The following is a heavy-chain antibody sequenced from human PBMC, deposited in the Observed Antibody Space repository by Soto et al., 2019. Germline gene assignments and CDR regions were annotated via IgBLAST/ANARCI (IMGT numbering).Heavy chain of an antibody. CDR3: AASLXPVMITPHGHAQLSFDY. CDR2: IYYSGVP. D-gene: IGHD3-16*01. V-gene: IGHV4-59*01. J-gene: IGHJ4*02. Sequence: PSETLSLTCTVSGVSITYYYWSWIRQAPGKGLESMGYIYYSGVPFYNPSLNSRATISRDTSKNQFSLNLYFVTTADTAVYYCAASLXPVMITPHGHAQLSFDYWGQGSLVTVSS. CDR1: GVSITYYY.